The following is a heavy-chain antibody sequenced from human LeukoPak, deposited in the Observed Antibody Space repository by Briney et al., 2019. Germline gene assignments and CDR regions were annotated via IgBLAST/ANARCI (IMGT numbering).Heavy chain of an antibody. J-gene: IGHJ4*02. CDR1: GFTFSSYG. D-gene: IGHD2-8*01. Sequence: GGSLRLSCAASGFTFSSYGMHWVRQAPGKGLEWVAVIWYDGSNKYYADSVKGRFTISRDNSKNTLYLQMNSLRAEDTAVYYCAKDRDIVLMVYASYFDYWGQGTLVTVSS. CDR2: IWYDGSNK. V-gene: IGHV3-33*06. CDR3: AKDRDIVLMVYASYFDY.